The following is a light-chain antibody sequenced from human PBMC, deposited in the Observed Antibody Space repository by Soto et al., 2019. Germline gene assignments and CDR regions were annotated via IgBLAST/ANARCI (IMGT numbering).Light chain of an antibody. V-gene: IGKV1-6*01. J-gene: IGKJ1*01. Sequence: AIPMTQSPSSLSASVGDRVNITCRASQGIRNDLGWYQQKPGKAPKFLIYANSNLQSGVPSRFSGSGSGTDFTLTISSLQPDDFATYYCLQDYSYPWTFGQGTKVEIK. CDR1: QGIRND. CDR2: ANS. CDR3: LQDYSYPWT.